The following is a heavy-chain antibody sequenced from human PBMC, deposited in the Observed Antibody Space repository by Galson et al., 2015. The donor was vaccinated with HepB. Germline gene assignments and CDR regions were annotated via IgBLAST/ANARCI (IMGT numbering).Heavy chain of an antibody. V-gene: IGHV6-1*01. Sequence: CAISGDSVSSNSAAWNWIRQSPSRDLEWLGRTYYRSKWYNDYAVSVKSRITINPDTSKNQFSLQLNSVTPEGTAVYYCARAEYSSSPDAFDIWGQGTMVTVSS. J-gene: IGHJ3*02. CDR2: TYYRSKWYN. CDR1: GDSVSSNSAA. D-gene: IGHD6-6*01. CDR3: ARAEYSSSPDAFDI.